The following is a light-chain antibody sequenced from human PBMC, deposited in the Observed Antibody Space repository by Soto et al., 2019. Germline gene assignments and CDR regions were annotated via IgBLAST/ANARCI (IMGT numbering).Light chain of an antibody. CDR3: QQYNNWPLYT. V-gene: IGKV3-15*01. CDR2: AAS. CDR1: QSVSSN. Sequence: EIVMTQSPATLSVSPGDRATLSCRASQSVSSNLAWYQQKPGQAPRLLIYAASTRATGIPARFSGSGSGTEFTLTISSLQSEDFAVYYCQQYNNWPLYTFGQGTKLEIK. J-gene: IGKJ2*01.